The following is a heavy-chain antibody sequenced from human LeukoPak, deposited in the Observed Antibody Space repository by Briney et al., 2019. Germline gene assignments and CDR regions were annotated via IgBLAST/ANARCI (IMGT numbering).Heavy chain of an antibody. Sequence: PSETLSLTCAVYGGSFSGYYWSWIRQPPGKGLEWIGEINHSGSTNYNPSLKSRVTISVDTSKNQFSLKLSSVTAADTAVYYCARHCYYDFWSGYYRSVWWFDPWGQGTLVTVSS. V-gene: IGHV4-34*01. J-gene: IGHJ5*02. D-gene: IGHD3-3*01. CDR1: GGSFSGYY. CDR2: INHSGST. CDR3: ARHCYYDFWSGYYRSVWWFDP.